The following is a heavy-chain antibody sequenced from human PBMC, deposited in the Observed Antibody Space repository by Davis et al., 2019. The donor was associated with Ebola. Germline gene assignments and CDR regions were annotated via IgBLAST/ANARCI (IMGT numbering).Heavy chain of an antibody. D-gene: IGHD1-1*01. CDR3: AREQVNWNDGQDIRVGNTYYFDY. CDR2: IYHTGIT. CDR1: GASISNYNW. Sequence: MPSETLSLTCAVSGASISNYNWWSWVRQPPGKGLEWIGEIYHTGITNYNTSLKSRVTISIDESKNQFSLRLTSVTAADTAVYFCAREQVNWNDGQDIRVGNTYYFDYWGQGTLVTVSS. V-gene: IGHV4-4*02. J-gene: IGHJ4*02.